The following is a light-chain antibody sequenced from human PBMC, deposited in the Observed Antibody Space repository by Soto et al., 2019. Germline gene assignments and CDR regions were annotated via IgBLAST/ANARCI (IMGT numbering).Light chain of an antibody. CDR1: SSDIGAYDY. V-gene: IGLV2-14*01. CDR2: QVT. J-gene: IGLJ1*01. CDR3: SSYTGGNPSYV. Sequence: SALTQPASLSGSPGQSITISCTGTSSDIGAYDYVSWFQQHPGKAPKLMIYQVTNRPSGVSNRFSGSRSGNTASLTISGLQAEDEADYYCSSYTGGNPSYVFGTGTKV.